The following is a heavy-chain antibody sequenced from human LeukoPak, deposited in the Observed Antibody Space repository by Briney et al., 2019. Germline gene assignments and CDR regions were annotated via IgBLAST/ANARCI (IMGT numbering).Heavy chain of an antibody. D-gene: IGHD5-18*01. V-gene: IGHV1-18*04. Sequence: GASVKVSCKASGYTFTSYYMHWVRQAPGQGLEWMGWISAYNGNTNYARKLQGRVTMTQDTSTSTAYMELRSLRSDDTAVYYCARDLGVDTTMIFFDYWGQGTLVTVSS. J-gene: IGHJ4*02. CDR1: GYTFTSYY. CDR3: ARDLGVDTTMIFFDY. CDR2: ISAYNGNT.